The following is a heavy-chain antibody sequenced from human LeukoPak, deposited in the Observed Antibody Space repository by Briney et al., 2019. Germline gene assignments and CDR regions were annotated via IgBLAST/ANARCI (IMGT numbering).Heavy chain of an antibody. Sequence: SETLSLTCTVSGGSISSGGYYWSWIRQPPGKGLEWIGYIYHSGSTYYNPSLKSRVTISVDTSKNQFSLKLSSVTAADTAVYYCARDYNWNYGWYFDLWGRGTLVTVSS. CDR1: GGSISSGGYY. V-gene: IGHV4-30-2*01. D-gene: IGHD1-7*01. CDR3: ARDYNWNYGWYFDL. J-gene: IGHJ2*01. CDR2: IYHSGST.